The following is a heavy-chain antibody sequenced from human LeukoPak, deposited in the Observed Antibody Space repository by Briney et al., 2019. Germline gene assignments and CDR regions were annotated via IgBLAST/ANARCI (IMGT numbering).Heavy chain of an antibody. CDR1: GGSISSYY. J-gene: IGHJ4*02. V-gene: IGHV4-59*01. CDR3: ARGDSYFDY. Sequence: SETLSLTCTVSGGSISSYYWSWIWQPPGKGLEWIGYTYYSGSTNYNPSLKSRVTISVDTSKNQFSLKLSSVTAADTAVYYCARGDSYFDYWGQGTLVTVSS. CDR2: TYYSGST.